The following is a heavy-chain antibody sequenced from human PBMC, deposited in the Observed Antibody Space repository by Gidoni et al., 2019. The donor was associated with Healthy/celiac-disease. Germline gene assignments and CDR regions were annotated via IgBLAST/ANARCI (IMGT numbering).Heavy chain of an antibody. Sequence: VPLVESGGGVVKPGGSLRLSCAATGFTLRSYAMHWVRQTPGKGLEGVAVISDDGSNKYYADSVKGRFTISRDNSKNTLCLQMNSLRAEDTAVYYCAKEGGIQLWLSLDYWGQGTLVTVSS. J-gene: IGHJ4*02. CDR2: ISDDGSNK. D-gene: IGHD5-18*01. CDR1: GFTLRSYA. V-gene: IGHV3-30*04. CDR3: AKEGGIQLWLSLDY.